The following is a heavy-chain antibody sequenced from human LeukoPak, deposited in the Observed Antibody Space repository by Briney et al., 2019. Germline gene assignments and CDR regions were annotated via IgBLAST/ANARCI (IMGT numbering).Heavy chain of an antibody. V-gene: IGHV4-59*01. J-gene: IGHJ4*02. D-gene: IGHD7-27*01. Sequence: SETLSLTCTVSGGSISSYYWSWIRQPPGKGLEWIGYIYYTGSADYNPSLKSRVTISVDTSKNQFSLKLISVTAADTAVYYCASRKLGNDYWGQGTLVTVSS. CDR3: ASRKLGNDY. CDR2: IYYTGSA. CDR1: GGSISSYY.